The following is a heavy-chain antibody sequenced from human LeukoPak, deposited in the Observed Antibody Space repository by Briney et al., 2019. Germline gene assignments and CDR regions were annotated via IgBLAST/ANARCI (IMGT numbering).Heavy chain of an antibody. CDR2: INHSGST. Sequence: TSETLSLTCAVYGGSFSGYYWSWIRQPPGKGLEWIGEINHSGSTNYNPSLKSRVTISVDTSKNQFSLKLSSVTAADTAVYYCARGPTTRLPFDIWGQGTMVTVSS. D-gene: IGHD1-26*01. V-gene: IGHV4-34*01. CDR3: ARGPTTRLPFDI. J-gene: IGHJ3*02. CDR1: GGSFSGYY.